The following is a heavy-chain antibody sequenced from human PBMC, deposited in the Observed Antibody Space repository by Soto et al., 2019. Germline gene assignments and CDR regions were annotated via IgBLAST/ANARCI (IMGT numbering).Heavy chain of an antibody. CDR3: ARAIAAVLNNWFDP. V-gene: IGHV4-30-4*01. CDR2: IYYSGST. CDR1: GGSISSGDYY. J-gene: IGHJ5*02. Sequence: SETLSLTCTVSGGSISSGDYYWSWIRQPPGKGLEWIGYIYYSGSTYYNPSLKSRVTISVDTSKNQFSLKLSSVTAADTAVYYCARAIAAVLNNWFDPWGQGTLVTVSS. D-gene: IGHD6-25*01.